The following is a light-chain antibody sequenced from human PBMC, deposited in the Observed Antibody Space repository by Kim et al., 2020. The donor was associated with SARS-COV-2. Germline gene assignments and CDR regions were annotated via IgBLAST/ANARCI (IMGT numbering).Light chain of an antibody. J-gene: IGLJ2*01. V-gene: IGLV3-1*01. Sequence: SYELTQPPSVSVFAGQTASFTCSGDNLGEKYACWYQQKPGQSPVLVMYQDSERPSGIPERFSGSNSGNTATLTISGIQGMDEADYYCQAWDSSTVLFGGGTKLTVL. CDR2: QDS. CDR3: QAWDSSTVL. CDR1: NLGEKY.